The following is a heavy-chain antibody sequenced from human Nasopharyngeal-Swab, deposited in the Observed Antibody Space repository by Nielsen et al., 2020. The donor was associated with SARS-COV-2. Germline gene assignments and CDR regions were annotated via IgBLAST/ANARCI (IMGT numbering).Heavy chain of an antibody. CDR3: AREMGYCSSTSCGQEGNYYYYYMDV. V-gene: IGHV1-69*13. Sequence: SVKVSCKASGYTFTSYAISWVRQAPGQGLEWMGGIIPIFGTANYAQKFQGRVTITADESTSTAYMELSSLRSEDTAVYYCAREMGYCSSTSCGQEGNYYYYYMDVWGKGTTVTVS. D-gene: IGHD2-2*01. J-gene: IGHJ6*03. CDR2: IIPIFGTA. CDR1: GYTFTSYA.